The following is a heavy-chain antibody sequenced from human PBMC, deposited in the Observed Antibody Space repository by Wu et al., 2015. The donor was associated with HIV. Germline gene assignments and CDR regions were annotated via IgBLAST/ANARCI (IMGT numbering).Heavy chain of an antibody. CDR2: IIPIHGAA. CDR3: ARPYSGYAYDVLDI. J-gene: IGHJ3*02. D-gene: IGHD5-12*01. Sequence: QVQLVQSGAEVKKPGSSVKVSCKASGGTFSRSGISWVRQVPGQGLEWMGRIIPIHGAANYAQKFEGRVTITADESTSTAYMDLRSLRSEDTAVYYCARPYSGYAYDVLDIWGQGTVVFVSS. CDR1: GGTFSRSG. V-gene: IGHV1-69*11.